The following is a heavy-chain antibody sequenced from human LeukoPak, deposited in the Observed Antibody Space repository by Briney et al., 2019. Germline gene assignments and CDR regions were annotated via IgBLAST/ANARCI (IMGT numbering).Heavy chain of an antibody. CDR1: GRSLSGYG. J-gene: IGHJ5*02. CDR3: TRVPSVAVPASHRGFDP. V-gene: IGHV4-34*01. CDR2: ITRKGGT. D-gene: IGHD6-19*01. Sequence: SKTLCLTCAVHGRSLSGYGWTWIRQPPGKGLDWIGAITRKGGTNYNPSLKRRVTMSVDTSKNQFSLKLSYLTAADTAVYFCTRVPSVAVPASHRGFDPWGQGALVTVSS.